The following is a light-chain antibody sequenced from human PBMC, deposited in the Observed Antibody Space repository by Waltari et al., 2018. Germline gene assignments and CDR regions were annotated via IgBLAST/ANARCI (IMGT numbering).Light chain of an antibody. CDR3: QQYYSTPYT. Sequence: DIVMTQSPASLAVSLGERATINCKSSPSVLYSSNNKNYLAWYQQKPGQSPKLLIYWASTRESGVPDRFSGSGSGTDFTLTISSLQAEDVAVYYCQQYYSTPYTFGQGTKLEIK. J-gene: IGKJ2*01. CDR1: PSVLYSSNNKNY. V-gene: IGKV4-1*01. CDR2: WAS.